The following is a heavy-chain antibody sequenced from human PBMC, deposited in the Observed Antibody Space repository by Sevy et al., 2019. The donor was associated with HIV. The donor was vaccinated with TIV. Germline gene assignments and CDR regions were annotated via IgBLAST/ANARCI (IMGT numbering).Heavy chain of an antibody. CDR3: ARELFGSYFYYGMDV. CDR1: GFSFSSYS. J-gene: IGHJ6*02. V-gene: IGHV3-48*01. Sequence: GGSLRLSCAASGFSFSSYSMNWVRQAPGKGLEWVSYIISSSSTIYYVESVKGRFTISRDNAKNSLYLQMNSLRAEDTAVYYCARELFGSYFYYGMDVWGQGTTVTVSS. CDR2: IISSSSTI. D-gene: IGHD3-10*01.